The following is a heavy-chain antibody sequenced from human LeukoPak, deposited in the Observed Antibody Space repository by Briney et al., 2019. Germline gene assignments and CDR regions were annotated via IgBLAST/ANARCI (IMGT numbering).Heavy chain of an antibody. D-gene: IGHD1-26*01. J-gene: IGHJ4*02. CDR2: IRNKANSYTT. CDR1: GFTVSTNC. V-gene: IGHV3-72*01. CDR3: AREWDSGSYYLGYFDY. Sequence: GSLRLSCAASGFTVSTNCMTWVRQAPGKGLEWVGRIRNKANSYTTEYAASVKGRFTISRDDSKNSLYLQMNSLKCEDTAVYYCAREWDSGSYYLGYFDYWGQGTLVTVSS.